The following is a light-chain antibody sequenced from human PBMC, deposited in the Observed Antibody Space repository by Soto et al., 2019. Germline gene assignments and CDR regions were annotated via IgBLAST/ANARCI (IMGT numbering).Light chain of an antibody. V-gene: IGLV2-8*01. J-gene: IGLJ1*01. CDR3: ASYAGSNKV. CDR2: EVT. CDR1: STDVGGYNY. Sequence: QSVLTQPPSASGSPGQSVTISCTGTSTDVGGYNYVSWYQQHPGKAPKLMIYEVTKRPSGVPDRFSGSKSGNTASLTVSGLLPEDEADYYCASYAGSNKVFGTGTKLTVL.